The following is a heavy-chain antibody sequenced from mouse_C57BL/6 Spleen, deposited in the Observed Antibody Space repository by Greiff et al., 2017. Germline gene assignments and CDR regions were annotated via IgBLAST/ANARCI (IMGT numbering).Heavy chain of an antibody. Sequence: VQLQQPGAELVKPGASVKLSCKASGYTFTSYWMHWVKQRPGRGLEWIGRIDPNSGGTKYNEKFKSKATLTVDKPSSTAYMQLSRLTSEDSAVYYCARSGERVDGSSWDYAMDYWGQGTSVTVSS. V-gene: IGHV1-72*01. CDR1: GYTFTSYW. CDR3: ARSGERVDGSSWDYAMDY. D-gene: IGHD1-1*01. CDR2: IDPNSGGT. J-gene: IGHJ4*01.